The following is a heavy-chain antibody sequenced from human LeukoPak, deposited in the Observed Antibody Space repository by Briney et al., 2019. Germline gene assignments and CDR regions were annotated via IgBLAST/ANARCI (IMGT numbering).Heavy chain of an antibody. J-gene: IGHJ4*02. Sequence: GASVKVSCKASGYTFTSYGISWVRQAPGQGLEWMGWISAYNGNTNYAQKLQGRVTITTDTSTSTAYMELRSLRSDDTAVYYCARGSITIFGVGYFDYWGQGTLVTVSS. CDR3: ARGSITIFGVGYFDY. V-gene: IGHV1-18*01. D-gene: IGHD3-3*01. CDR2: ISAYNGNT. CDR1: GYTFTSYG.